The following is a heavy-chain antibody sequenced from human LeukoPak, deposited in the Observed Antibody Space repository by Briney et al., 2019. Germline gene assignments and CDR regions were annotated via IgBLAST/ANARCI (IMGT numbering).Heavy chain of an antibody. V-gene: IGHV1-69*04. J-gene: IGHJ4*02. CDR1: GGTFSSYA. D-gene: IGHD5-24*01. CDR2: IIPILGIA. Sequence: GASVKVSCKASGGTFSSYAISWVRQAPGQGLEWMGRIIPILGIANYAQKFQGRVTITADKSTSTAYMELSSLRSEDTAVYYCAREGDGYSFDYWGQGPWSPSPQ. CDR3: AREGDGYSFDY.